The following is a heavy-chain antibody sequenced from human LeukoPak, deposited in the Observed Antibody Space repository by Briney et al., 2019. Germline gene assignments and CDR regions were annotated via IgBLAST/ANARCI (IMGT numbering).Heavy chain of an antibody. CDR3: ATRLVAAAGSFHS. CDR1: GFILSDHY. V-gene: IGHV3-11*01. D-gene: IGHD5-12*01. CDR2: ITSSSSKM. Sequence: GGSLRLSCAASGFILSDHYMSWIRQAPGKGMEWISYITSSSSKMFYADSVKGRFTISRDNSPNSLFLQMDSLTFEDTAVYYCATRLVAAAGSFHSWGQGILVIVSS. J-gene: IGHJ4*02.